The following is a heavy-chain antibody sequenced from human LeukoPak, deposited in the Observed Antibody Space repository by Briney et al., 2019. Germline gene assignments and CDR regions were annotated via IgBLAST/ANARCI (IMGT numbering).Heavy chain of an antibody. CDR2: ITNNGGTT. CDR1: GFTFSSNS. Sequence: PGGSLRLSCAASGFTFSSNSMNWVRQAPGRGLEWVSVITNNGGTTYYADSVKGRFTISRGNSENMLYLQMNSLRAEDTAVYYCAKDWGYGSGTYYPHWGQGTLVTVSS. V-gene: IGHV3-23*01. CDR3: AKDWGYGSGTYYPH. J-gene: IGHJ4*02. D-gene: IGHD3-10*01.